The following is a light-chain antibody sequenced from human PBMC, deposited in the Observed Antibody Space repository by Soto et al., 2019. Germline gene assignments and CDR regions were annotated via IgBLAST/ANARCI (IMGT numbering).Light chain of an antibody. CDR1: QSVSSN. CDR2: GAS. V-gene: IGKV3-15*01. J-gene: IGKJ4*01. Sequence: ETVMTQSPATLSVSPEERATLSCRASQSVSSNLAWYQQRPGQAPRLLMYGASARATGIPARFSGSGSGTEFTLTISSLQSEDFAVYYCQQYNNWPLTFGGGTKVEIK. CDR3: QQYNNWPLT.